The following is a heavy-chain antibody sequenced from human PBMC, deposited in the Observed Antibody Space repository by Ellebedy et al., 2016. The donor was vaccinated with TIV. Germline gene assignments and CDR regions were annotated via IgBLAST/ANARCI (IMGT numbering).Heavy chain of an antibody. Sequence: GESLKISCAASGFTFSSYWMHWVRQAPGKGLVWVSLINSDGSRTTYADSVKGRFTISRDNAKNTLYLQMNSLRAEDTALYYCAKGYLSPFDYWGQGNLVTVSS. V-gene: IGHV3-74*01. CDR2: INSDGSRT. D-gene: IGHD2-2*01. J-gene: IGHJ4*02. CDR3: AKGYLSPFDY. CDR1: GFTFSSYW.